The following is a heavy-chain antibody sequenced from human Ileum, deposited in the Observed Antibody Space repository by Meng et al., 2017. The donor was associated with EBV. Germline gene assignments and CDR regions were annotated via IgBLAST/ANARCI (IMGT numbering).Heavy chain of an antibody. V-gene: IGHV4-61*01. CDR3: AYYRVGRGGVGS. CDR1: GGSVSSDSYL. Sequence: QEQLQEWGPALVKPSETLFLTCSVSGGSVSSDSYLWSWIRQSPGGGREWIGHTYGSDINYRPSFQSRVTISIDTAKNQLFLKLTSGTAADTAMYYCAYYRVGRGGVGSWGQGTLVTVSS. D-gene: IGHD3-16*01. CDR2: TYGSDI. J-gene: IGHJ4*02.